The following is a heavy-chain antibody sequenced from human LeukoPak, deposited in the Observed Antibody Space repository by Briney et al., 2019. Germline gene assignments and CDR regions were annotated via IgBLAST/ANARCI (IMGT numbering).Heavy chain of an antibody. CDR2: IYST. Sequence: SETLSLTCTVSGGSISGYYWNWIRQPAGKGLEWIGRIYSTNYNPSLKSRVTISVDTAKNQFSLKLSSVTSADTAVYFCTRSEVDNPDWFDPWGQGTLVTVSS. CDR3: TRSEVDNPDWFDP. J-gene: IGHJ5*02. CDR1: GGSISGYY. V-gene: IGHV4-4*07. D-gene: IGHD5-12*01.